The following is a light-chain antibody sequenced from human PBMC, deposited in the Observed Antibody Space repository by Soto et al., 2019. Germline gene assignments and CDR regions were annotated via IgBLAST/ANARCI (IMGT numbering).Light chain of an antibody. CDR1: QNINSN. Sequence: EVVMAQSPDALAVSPVEGSTLSCMASQNINSNLAWYQQKPGQAPSLLISGASSGATGIPPRFTGSGSGTDFTLTVNSLQSEDIAVYYCQQYHNWPVTFGGGTKVDIK. CDR2: GAS. CDR3: QQYHNWPVT. V-gene: IGKV3-15*01. J-gene: IGKJ4*01.